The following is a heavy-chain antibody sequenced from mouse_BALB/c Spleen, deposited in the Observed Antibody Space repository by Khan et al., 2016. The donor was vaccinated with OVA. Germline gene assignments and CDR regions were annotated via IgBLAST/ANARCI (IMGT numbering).Heavy chain of an antibody. Sequence: EVQLQESGPSLVKPSQTLSLTCSVTGDSITNGYSNWIRKFPGNELEYMGYISYIGPTYYYPSPKSRISITRETSKNQYHLQHNSVTTEDTATCDSARGTFPCIYWGQGTLVTVSA. CDR1: GDSITNGY. CDR2: ISYIGPT. J-gene: IGHJ3*01. CDR3: ARGTFPCIY. V-gene: IGHV3-8*02.